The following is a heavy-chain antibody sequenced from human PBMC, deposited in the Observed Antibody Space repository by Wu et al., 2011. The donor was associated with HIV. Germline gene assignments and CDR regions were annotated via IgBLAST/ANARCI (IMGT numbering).Heavy chain of an antibody. D-gene: IGHD3-9*01. V-gene: IGHV1-69*18. CDR1: GGTFSNFG. J-gene: IGHJ4*02. Sequence: QVQLVQSGAVAKRPGSSVKVSCAASGGTFSNFGITWVRQAPGQGLEWMGTIIPVIGTRNYAQKFQGRVTITADESTSTAFMEMSSLRSEDTAMYYCARGLSVHFDWLFDSDFDYWGQGTLVTASS. CDR2: IIPVIGTR. CDR3: ARGLSVHFDWLFDSDFDY.